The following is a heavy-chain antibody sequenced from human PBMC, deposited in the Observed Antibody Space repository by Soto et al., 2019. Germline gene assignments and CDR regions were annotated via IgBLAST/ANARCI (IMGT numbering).Heavy chain of an antibody. Sequence: QVQLEQSGAEVKKPGASVKDSCKASGYTFTSYYMHWVRQAPGHGLEAMGKIKASSGSKSYERKCQCRATMTRGTCTRTVYMELSSLRSEDMAVYYCARDKMVWDYNYMDVWGKGTTVTVSS. CDR3: ARDKMVWDYNYMDV. V-gene: IGHV1-46*03. CDR2: IKASSGSK. J-gene: IGHJ6*03. CDR1: GYTFTSYY. D-gene: IGHD2-8*01.